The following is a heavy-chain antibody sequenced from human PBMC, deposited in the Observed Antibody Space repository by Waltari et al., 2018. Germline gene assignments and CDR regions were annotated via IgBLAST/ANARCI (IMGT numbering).Heavy chain of an antibody. V-gene: IGHV1-8*03. CDR3: AREYQQQLQYYFDY. J-gene: IGHJ4*02. CDR2: MNPNSGNT. D-gene: IGHD6-13*01. CDR1: GYTFTSYD. Sequence: QVQLVQSGAEVKKPGASVKVSCKASGYTFTSYDINWVRQATGPGLEWMGWMNPNSGNTGYAQKFQGRVTITRNTSISTAYMELSSLRSEDTAVYYCAREYQQQLQYYFDYWGQGTLVTVSS.